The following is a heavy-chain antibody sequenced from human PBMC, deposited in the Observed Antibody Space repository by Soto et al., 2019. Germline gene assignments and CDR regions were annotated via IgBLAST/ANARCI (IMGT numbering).Heavy chain of an antibody. CDR1: GFTFSGSA. Sequence: EVQLVESGGGLVQPGGSLKLSCAASGFTFSGSAMHWVRQASGKGLEWVGRIRSKANSYATAYAASVKGRFTISRDDSKNTAYLQMNSLKTEDTAVYYWTRQGRRIALDAFDIWGQGKMGTVSS. D-gene: IGHD3-10*01. CDR3: TRQGRRIALDAFDI. V-gene: IGHV3-73*02. J-gene: IGHJ3*02. CDR2: IRSKANSYAT.